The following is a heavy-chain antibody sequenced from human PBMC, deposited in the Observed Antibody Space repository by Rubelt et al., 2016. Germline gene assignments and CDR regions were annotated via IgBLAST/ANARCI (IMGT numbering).Heavy chain of an antibody. J-gene: IGHJ4*02. D-gene: IGHD3-22*01. CDR2: ISGSGGST. CDR3: AKDLRSFDYYDSSGRYDY. V-gene: IGHV3-23*04. CDR1: GFTFSSYA. Sequence: EVQLVESGGGLVQPGGSLRLSCAASGFTFSSYAMSWVRQAPGKGLEWVSAISGSGGSTYYADSVKGRFTISRDNSKNTLYLQMNSLRAEDTAVYYCAKDLRSFDYYDSSGRYDYWGQGTLVTVSS.